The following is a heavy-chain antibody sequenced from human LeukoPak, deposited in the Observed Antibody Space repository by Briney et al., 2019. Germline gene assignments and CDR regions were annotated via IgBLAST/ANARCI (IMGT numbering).Heavy chain of an antibody. CDR1: GDSFSSSNYY. Sequence: SETLSLTCSVSGDSFSSSNYYWGWIRQPPGKGLEWIGSIYSSGRTYYNPDLQSRLTISLAVSHHQSSLWLTSVTAADTAVYFCIRAPDSWGQGTLVTVSS. CDR3: IRAPDS. J-gene: IGHJ1*01. V-gene: IGHV4-39*07. CDR2: IYSSGRT. D-gene: IGHD1-14*01.